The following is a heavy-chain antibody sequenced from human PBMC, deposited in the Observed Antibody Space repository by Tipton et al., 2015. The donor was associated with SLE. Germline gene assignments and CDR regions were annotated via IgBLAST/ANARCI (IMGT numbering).Heavy chain of an antibody. CDR1: DASISTYS. Sequence: GLVKPSETLSLTCTVSDASISTYSWSWIRQPPGKGLEWIGYIYYSGSTNYNPSLKSRVTISVDTSKKQFSLKLSSVTAADTAVYYCARVVKGSSWYWFDPWGQGTLVSVSS. D-gene: IGHD6-13*01. CDR3: ARVVKGSSWYWFDP. V-gene: IGHV4-59*01. CDR2: IYYSGST. J-gene: IGHJ5*02.